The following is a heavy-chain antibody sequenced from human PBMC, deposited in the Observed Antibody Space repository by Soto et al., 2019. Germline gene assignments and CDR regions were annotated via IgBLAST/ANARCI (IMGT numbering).Heavy chain of an antibody. CDR1: GGSFSGYY. D-gene: IGHD6-6*01. CDR3: ARGAAARPYYFDY. CDR2: INHSGST. Sequence: SETLSLTCAVYGGSFSGYYWSWIRQPPGKGLEWIGEINHSGSTNYNPSLKSRVTISVDTSKNQFSLKLSSVTAADTAVYYCARGAAARPYYFDYWGQGTLVTVSS. V-gene: IGHV4-34*01. J-gene: IGHJ4*02.